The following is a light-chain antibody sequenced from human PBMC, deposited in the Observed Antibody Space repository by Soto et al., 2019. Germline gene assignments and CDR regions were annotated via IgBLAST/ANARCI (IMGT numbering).Light chain of an antibody. CDR3: QHFNGYPLT. J-gene: IGKJ4*01. CDR1: QGVNSH. Sequence: DIQLTQSPSLLSASIGDRVTITCRASQGVNSHLVWYQQKPGKAPNLLISETSTLQSGVPSRFSGSSSGAEFTLTISSLQPEDFATYYCQHFNGYPLTFGGGTKVDIK. CDR2: ETS. V-gene: IGKV1-9*01.